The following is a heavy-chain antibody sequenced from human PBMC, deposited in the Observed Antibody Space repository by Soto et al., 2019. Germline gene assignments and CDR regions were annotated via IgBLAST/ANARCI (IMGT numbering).Heavy chain of an antibody. CDR1: GFTFSSYA. Sequence: PGGSLRLSCAASGFTFSSYAMSWVRQAPGKGLEWVSAISGSGGSTYYADSVKGRFTISRDNSKNTLYLQMNSLRAEDTAVYYCAKAGIVVVPAAYYYYYYMDVWGKGTTVTVSS. V-gene: IGHV3-23*01. D-gene: IGHD2-2*01. CDR3: AKAGIVVVPAAYYYYYYMDV. J-gene: IGHJ6*03. CDR2: ISGSGGST.